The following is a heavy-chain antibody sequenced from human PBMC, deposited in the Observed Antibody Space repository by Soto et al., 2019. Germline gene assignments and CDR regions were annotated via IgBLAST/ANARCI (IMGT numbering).Heavy chain of an antibody. J-gene: IGHJ4*02. CDR2: IWYDGSNK. CDR3: ARPVGYFDWTLDY. CDR1: GFTFSSYG. V-gene: IGHV3-33*01. D-gene: IGHD3-9*01. Sequence: GGSLRLSCAASGFTFSSYGMHWVRQAPGKGLEWVAVIWYDGSNKYYADSVKGRFTISRDNSKNTLYLQMNSLRAEDTAVYYCARPVGYFDWTLDYWGQGTLVTVSS.